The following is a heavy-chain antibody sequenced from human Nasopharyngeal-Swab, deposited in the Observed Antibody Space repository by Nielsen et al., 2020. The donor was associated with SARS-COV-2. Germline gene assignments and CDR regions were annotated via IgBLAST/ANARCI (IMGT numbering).Heavy chain of an antibody. CDR3: TRYLATATTNFDY. CDR1: AFSSADSA. Sequence: SSTASAFSSADSAMLWFRQAPRKGLEWVGFIRSKAYGGTTEYAASVKGRFTISRDDSKSIAYLQMNSLKTEDTAVYYCTRYLATATTNFDYWGQGALVTVSS. CDR2: IRSKAYGGTT. V-gene: IGHV3-49*03. J-gene: IGHJ4*02. D-gene: IGHD1-1*01.